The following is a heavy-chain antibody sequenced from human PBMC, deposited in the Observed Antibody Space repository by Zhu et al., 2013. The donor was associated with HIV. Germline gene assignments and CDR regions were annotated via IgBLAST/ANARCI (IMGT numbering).Heavy chain of an antibody. V-gene: IGHV4-61*01. D-gene: IGHD6-13*01. J-gene: IGHJ4*02. Sequence: QVQLQESGPGLVKPSETLSLTCTVSGGSVSSGSYYWSWIRQPPGKGLEWIGYIYYSGSTNYNPSLKSRVTISVDTSKNQFSLKLSSVTAADTAVYYCARVARYSSSWFDYWGQGTLVTVSS. CDR1: GGSVSSGSYY. CDR3: ARVARYSSSWFDY. CDR2: IYYSGST.